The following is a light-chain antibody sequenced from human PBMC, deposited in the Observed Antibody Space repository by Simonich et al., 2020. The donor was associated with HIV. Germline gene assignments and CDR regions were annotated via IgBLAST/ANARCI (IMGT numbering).Light chain of an antibody. Sequence: DIQLTQSPSSLSASVGDRVTITCRASQSISSYLNWYQQKPGKAPKLLIYAASSLQSGVPSRFSGSGSGTDFTLTISSLQPEDFAVYYCQQRSNWPPKFTFGPGTKVDIK. J-gene: IGKJ3*01. CDR1: QSISSY. V-gene: IGKV1-39*01. CDR2: AAS. CDR3: QQRSNWPPKFT.